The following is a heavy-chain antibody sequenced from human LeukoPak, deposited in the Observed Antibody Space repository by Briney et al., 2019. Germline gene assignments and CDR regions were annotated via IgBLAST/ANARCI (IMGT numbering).Heavy chain of an antibody. CDR2: ISGSGAST. Sequence: GGSLRLSCAASGFTFSSYVMSWVRQAPGKGLEWVSAISGSGASTYYADSVKGRFTISRDNSKNTLYLQVNSLRAEDTAVYYCAKKGIAAADSFDYRGQGTLVTVSS. V-gene: IGHV3-23*01. J-gene: IGHJ4*02. CDR3: AKKGIAAADSFDY. D-gene: IGHD6-13*01. CDR1: GFTFSSYV.